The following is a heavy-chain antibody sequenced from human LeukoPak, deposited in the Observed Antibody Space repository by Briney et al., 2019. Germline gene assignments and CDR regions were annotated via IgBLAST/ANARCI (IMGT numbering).Heavy chain of an antibody. CDR2: IIPVLGIE. CDR1: GGTFSNYG. Sequence: SVKVSCKASGGTFSNYGFNWVRQAPGQGLEWVGRIIPVLGIENYAQRFQGRVTISADQSTSTAYMDLSSLRSEDTAVYYCARGSRKITFGGVIWDFFDYWGQGSLVTVSS. V-gene: IGHV1-69*04. J-gene: IGHJ4*02. D-gene: IGHD3-16*02. CDR3: ARGSRKITFGGVIWDFFDY.